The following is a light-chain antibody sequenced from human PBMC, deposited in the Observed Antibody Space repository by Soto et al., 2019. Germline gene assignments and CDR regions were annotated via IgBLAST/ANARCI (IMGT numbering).Light chain of an antibody. J-gene: IGKJ1*01. CDR3: QQSYTTPRT. V-gene: IGKV1-39*01. Sequence: DIHMTQSRSSLSASIGDSVTITCRASQTIIGYLNWYQQKPGKVPRLLINAASNLQSGVPSRFRGSGSETDFTLTITSLQPEDFATYYCQQSYTTPRTFGQGTKVDIK. CDR1: QTIIGY. CDR2: AAS.